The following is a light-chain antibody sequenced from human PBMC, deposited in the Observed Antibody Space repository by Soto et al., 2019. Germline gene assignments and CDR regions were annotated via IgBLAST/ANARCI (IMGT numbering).Light chain of an antibody. CDR2: QIN. CDR3: TSYAGNNNYV. CDR1: SSDIGAYNY. Sequence: QSALTQPPSASGSPGQSVTISCTGSSSDIGAYNYVSWYQQHPGKAPQLMIYQINKRPSGVPDRFSGSRSGNTASLTVSGLQPEDEADYFCTSYAGNNNYVFGTGTKLTVL. J-gene: IGLJ1*01. V-gene: IGLV2-8*01.